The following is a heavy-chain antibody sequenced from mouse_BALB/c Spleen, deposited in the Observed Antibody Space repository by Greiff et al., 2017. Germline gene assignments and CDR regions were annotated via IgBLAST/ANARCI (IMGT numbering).Heavy chain of an antibody. J-gene: IGHJ3*01. V-gene: IGHV14-3*02. CDR1: GFNIKDTY. Sequence: EVKLMESGAELVKPGASVKLSCTASGFNIKDTYMHWVKQRPEQGLEWIGRIDPANGNTKYDPKFQGKATITADTSSNTAYLQLSSLTSEDTAVYYCAERVVWGQGTLVTVSA. CDR3: AERVV. CDR2: IDPANGNT.